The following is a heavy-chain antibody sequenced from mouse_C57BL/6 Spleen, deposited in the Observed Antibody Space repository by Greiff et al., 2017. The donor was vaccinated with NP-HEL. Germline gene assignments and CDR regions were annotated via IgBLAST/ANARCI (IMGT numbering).Heavy chain of an antibody. CDR2: ISDGGSHT. J-gene: IGHJ2*01. CDR3: ARDRRVFDY. V-gene: IGHV5-4*01. Sequence: EVKVVESGGGLVKPGGSLKLSCAASGFTFSSYAMSWVRQTPEKRLEWVATISDGGSHTYYPDNVKGRFTISRDNAKNNLYLQMSHLKSEDTAMYYCARDRRVFDYWGQGTTLTVSS. CDR1: GFTFSSYA.